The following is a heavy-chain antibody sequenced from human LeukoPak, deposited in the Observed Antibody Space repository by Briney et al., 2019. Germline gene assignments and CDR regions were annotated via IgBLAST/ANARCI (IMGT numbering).Heavy chain of an antibody. Sequence: PGGSLGPSCAASGFTFDDYALHWVRQAPGKGLEWVSGFSWISVSLGYADSVKGRFTISRDNAKNSLYLQMNSLRAEDTALYYCAKDKHLGVVKGGYFDYWGQGTLVTVSS. J-gene: IGHJ4*02. V-gene: IGHV3-9*01. CDR2: FSWISVSL. D-gene: IGHD4-23*01. CDR1: GFTFDDYA. CDR3: AKDKHLGVVKGGYFDY.